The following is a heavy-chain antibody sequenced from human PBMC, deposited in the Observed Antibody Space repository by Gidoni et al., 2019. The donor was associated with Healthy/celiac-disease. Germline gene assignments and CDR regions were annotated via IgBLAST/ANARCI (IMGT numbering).Heavy chain of an antibody. CDR2: IWYDGSNK. V-gene: IGHV3-33*01. CDR3: ARGRPLGELSLDDY. CDR1: GFSFSSYG. D-gene: IGHD3-16*02. Sequence: QVQLVESGGGVVQPGRSLRLSCAASGFSFSSYGMHWVRQAPGKGLEWVAVIWYDGSNKYYADSVKGRFTISRDNSKNTLYLQMNSLRAEDTAVYYCARGRPLGELSLDDYWGQGTLVTVSS. J-gene: IGHJ4*02.